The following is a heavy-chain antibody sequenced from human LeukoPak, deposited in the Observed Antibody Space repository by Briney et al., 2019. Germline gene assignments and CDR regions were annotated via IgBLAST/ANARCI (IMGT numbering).Heavy chain of an antibody. V-gene: IGHV1-46*01. D-gene: IGHD6-6*01. CDR2: INPSGGST. CDR1: GYTFTSYY. Sequence: ASVKVSCKASGYTFTSYYMHWVRQAPGQGLEWMGIINPSGGSTSYAQKFQGRVTMIRDMSTSTVYMELSSLRSEDTAVYYCARSGVSSSLTDYYYMDVWGKGTTVTVSS. J-gene: IGHJ6*03. CDR3: ARSGVSSSLTDYYYMDV.